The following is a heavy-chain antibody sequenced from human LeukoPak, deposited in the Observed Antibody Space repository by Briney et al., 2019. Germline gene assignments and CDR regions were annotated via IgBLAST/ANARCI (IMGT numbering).Heavy chain of an antibody. CDR1: GGSISSGGYY. CDR3: ARSDSSAYYFDY. Sequence: SQTLSLTCTVSGGSISSGGYYWSWIRQHPGKGLGWIGYIYDSGATSYNPSLKSRLTISVDTSRNQFSLRLSSVTAADSAVYYCARSDSSAYYFDYWGQGTLVTVSS. D-gene: IGHD3-22*01. J-gene: IGHJ4*02. CDR2: IYDSGAT. V-gene: IGHV4-31*03.